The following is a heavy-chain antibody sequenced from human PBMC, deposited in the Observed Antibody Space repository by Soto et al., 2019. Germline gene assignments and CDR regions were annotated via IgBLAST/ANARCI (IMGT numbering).Heavy chain of an antibody. CDR2: ISAYNGNT. D-gene: IGHD3-3*01. J-gene: IGHJ4*02. Sequence: ASVKVSCKASGYTFTSYGISWVRQAPGQGLEWMGWISAYNGNTNYAQKLQGRVTMTTDTSTSTVYMELRSLRSDDTAVYYCARDASENFWSGYYTSFDYWGQGTLVTVSS. CDR3: ARDASENFWSGYYTSFDY. CDR1: GYTFTSYG. V-gene: IGHV1-18*01.